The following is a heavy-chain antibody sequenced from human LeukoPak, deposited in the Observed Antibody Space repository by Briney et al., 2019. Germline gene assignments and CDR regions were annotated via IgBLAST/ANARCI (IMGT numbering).Heavy chain of an antibody. V-gene: IGHV3-9*01. CDR2: ISWNSGSI. CDR3: AKAVDALVQGDFDY. Sequence: SLRLSCAASGFTFDDYAMHWVRQAPGKGLEWVSGISWNSGSIGYADSVKGRFTISRDNAKNSLYLQMNSLRAEDTALYYCAKAVDALVQGDFDYGAQGTLVTVSP. CDR1: GFTFDDYA. J-gene: IGHJ4*02. D-gene: IGHD6-13*01.